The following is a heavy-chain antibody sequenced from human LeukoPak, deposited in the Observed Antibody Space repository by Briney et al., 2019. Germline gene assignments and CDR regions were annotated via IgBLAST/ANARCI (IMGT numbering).Heavy chain of an antibody. D-gene: IGHD1-26*01. V-gene: IGHV4-38-2*02. CDR3: ASSSGSYSFDY. CDR2: IYHSGST. Sequence: SETLSLTCTVSGYSISSGYYWGWIRQPPGKGLEWIGSIYHSGSTHYNPSLKSRVTISVDTSKNQFSLKLSSVTAADTAVYYCASSSGSYSFDYWGQGTLVTVSS. J-gene: IGHJ4*02. CDR1: GYSISSGYY.